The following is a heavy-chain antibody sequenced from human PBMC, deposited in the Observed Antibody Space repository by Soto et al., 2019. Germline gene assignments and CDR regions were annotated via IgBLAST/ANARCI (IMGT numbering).Heavy chain of an antibody. V-gene: IGHV4-59*01. Sequence: SETLSLTCTVSGGSISSYYWSWIRQPPGKGLEWIGYIYYSGSTNYNPSLKSRVTISVDTSKNQFSLKLSSVTAADTAVYYCAREASYGVKHAFDIWGQGTMVTVSS. CDR3: AREASYGVKHAFDI. D-gene: IGHD4-17*01. CDR2: IYYSGST. J-gene: IGHJ3*02. CDR1: GGSISSYY.